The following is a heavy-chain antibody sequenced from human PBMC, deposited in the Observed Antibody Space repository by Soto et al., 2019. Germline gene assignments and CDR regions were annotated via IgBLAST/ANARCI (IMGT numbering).Heavy chain of an antibody. CDR2: ISGDGYSA. CDR3: AKRHYYGSGNCALAK. Sequence: EVRLWESGGGLVQPGGSLRLSCGGSGFIFSSNAMSWVRQAQGQGLEWVSSISGDGYSADYADSVKGRFTVSRHNSKSTLYLQMNSLRAEDTAVYYCAKRHYYGSGNCALAKGGQGTLFTVCS. D-gene: IGHD3-10*01. V-gene: IGHV3-23*01. CDR1: GFIFSSNA. J-gene: IGHJ4*03.